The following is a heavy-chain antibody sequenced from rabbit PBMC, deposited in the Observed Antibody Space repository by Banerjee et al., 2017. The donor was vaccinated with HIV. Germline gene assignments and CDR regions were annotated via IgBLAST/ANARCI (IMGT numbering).Heavy chain of an antibody. J-gene: IGHJ4*01. CDR3: ARLGWIGVEFNL. D-gene: IGHD4-1*01. CDR2: IDAGSIGST. Sequence: QEQLVEYGGDLVQPEGSLTLTCKASGFSFSSGYDMCWVRQAPGKGLEWIACIDAGSIGSTFYAIWAKGRFTISKTSSTTVTLQMTSLTAADTATYFCARLGWIGVEFNLWGQGTLVTVS. CDR1: GFSFSSGYD. V-gene: IGHV1S45*01.